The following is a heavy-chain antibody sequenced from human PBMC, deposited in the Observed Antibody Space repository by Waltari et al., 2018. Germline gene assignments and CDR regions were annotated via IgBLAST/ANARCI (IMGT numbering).Heavy chain of an antibody. D-gene: IGHD2-8*02. CDR3: ASCTGGNCYYYGFDV. CDR1: GFTFRSSG. V-gene: IGHV3-30*03. CDR2: ISSDGSRK. Sequence: QVQLVESGGGVVQPGRSLRLSCASSGFTFRSSGLHWVRQTPGRGLRWVAVISSDGSRKSYADSVKGRFSISRDNSKNSLSLEMNSLRPEDTAVYYCASCTGGNCYYYGFDVWGQGTTVTVSS. J-gene: IGHJ6*02.